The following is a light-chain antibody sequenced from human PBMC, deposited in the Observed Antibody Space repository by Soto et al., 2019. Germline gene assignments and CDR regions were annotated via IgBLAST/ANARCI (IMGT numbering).Light chain of an antibody. CDR2: EVS. V-gene: IGLV2-8*01. Sequence: QSVLTQPPSASGSPGQSVTISCTGTSSDVGGYNYVTWYQQHPGKAPKLIIYEVSKRPSGVPDRFSGSKSGNTASLTVSGLQAEDEADYYCTSYVGSNKLVFGGGTQLTVL. CDR1: SSDVGGYNY. J-gene: IGLJ2*01. CDR3: TSYVGSNKLV.